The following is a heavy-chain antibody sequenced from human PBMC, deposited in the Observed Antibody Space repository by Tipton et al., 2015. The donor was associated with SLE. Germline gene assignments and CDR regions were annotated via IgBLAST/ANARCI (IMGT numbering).Heavy chain of an antibody. CDR2: IYYTGST. CDR3: ARSYSSSYYFDY. J-gene: IGHJ4*02. D-gene: IGHD6-13*01. V-gene: IGHV4-34*01. CDR1: GGSFSGYY. Sequence: TLSLTCAVYGGSFSGYYWSWIRQSPGKGLEWIGSIYYTGSTYHNPSLKSRVTISVDTSKNQFSLKLSSVTAADMAVYYCARSYSSSYYFDYWGQGTLVTVSS.